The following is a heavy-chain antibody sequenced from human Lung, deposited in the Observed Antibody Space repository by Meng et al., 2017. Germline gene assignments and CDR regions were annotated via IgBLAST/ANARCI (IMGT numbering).Heavy chain of an antibody. Sequence: EVQLLESGGGLVQQGGSPRLPCVASGFTFSSYAMTWVRQAPGKGLEWVSSISGSGGSTYYADSVRGRFTISRDNSKNTVYLQMNSLRAEDTAIYYCVRRIEYSSSSGYWGQGTLVTVSS. J-gene: IGHJ4*02. CDR1: GFTFSSYA. CDR2: ISGSGGST. CDR3: VRRIEYSSSSGY. D-gene: IGHD6-6*01. V-gene: IGHV3-23*01.